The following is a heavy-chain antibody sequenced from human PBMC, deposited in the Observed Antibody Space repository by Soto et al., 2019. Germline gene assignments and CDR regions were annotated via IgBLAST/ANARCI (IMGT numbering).Heavy chain of an antibody. CDR3: ARGPSGDKVDS. V-gene: IGHV4-30-4*01. Sequence: QVQLQESGPGLVKPSQTLSLTCTVSGGSISTVDYWWSWIRQSPDMGLEWIGHIYDGGRTYNNPSLESRVTMSVDTSNSQLPLTLSSVSAADTAVYYCARGPSGDKVDSWGQGTLVTVSS. J-gene: IGHJ4*02. CDR1: GGSISTVDYW. CDR2: IYDGGRT. D-gene: IGHD7-27*01.